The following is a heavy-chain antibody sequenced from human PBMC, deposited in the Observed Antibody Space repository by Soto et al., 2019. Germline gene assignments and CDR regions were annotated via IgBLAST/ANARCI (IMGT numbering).Heavy chain of an antibody. V-gene: IGHV1-18*01. J-gene: IGHJ6*03. CDR1: GYTFTSYG. CDR2: ISAYNGNT. Sequence: ASVKVSCKASGYTFTSYGISWVRQAPGQGLEWMGWISAYNGNTNYAQKLQGRVTMTTDTSTSTAYMELRSLRSDDTAVYYCARDLTPDYYYYMDVWGKGTTVTVSS. D-gene: IGHD7-27*01. CDR3: ARDLTPDYYYYMDV.